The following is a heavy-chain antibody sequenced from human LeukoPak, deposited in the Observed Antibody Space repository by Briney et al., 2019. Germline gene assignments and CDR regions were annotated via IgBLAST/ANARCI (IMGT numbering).Heavy chain of an antibody. CDR2: ISYDGSNK. V-gene: IGHV3-30-3*01. CDR1: GFTFSSYA. J-gene: IGHJ6*02. D-gene: IGHD6-13*01. Sequence: PGGSLRLSCAASGFTFSSYAMHWVRQAPGKGLEWVAVISYDGSNKYYADSVKGRFTISRDNSKNTLYLQMNSLRAEDTAVYYCARDQAIAAAVYYGMDVWGQGTTVTVSS. CDR3: ARDQAIAAAVYYGMDV.